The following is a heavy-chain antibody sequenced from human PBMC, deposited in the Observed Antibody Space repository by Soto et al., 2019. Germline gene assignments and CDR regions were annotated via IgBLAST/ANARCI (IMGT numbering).Heavy chain of an antibody. D-gene: IGHD6-13*01. Sequence: QVQLVASGGGVVQPGGSLRLSCAASGFTFNNYGMHWVRQAPGRGLEWVAVIQYDGSIKSYADSVKGRFTISRDNSMNTVHRQINSLRAEDTAVYYCAREGSGSFFGAFDCWAQGTLVAVPS. CDR3: AREGSGSFFGAFDC. V-gene: IGHV3-33*01. CDR2: IQYDGSIK. J-gene: IGHJ4*02. CDR1: GFTFNNYG.